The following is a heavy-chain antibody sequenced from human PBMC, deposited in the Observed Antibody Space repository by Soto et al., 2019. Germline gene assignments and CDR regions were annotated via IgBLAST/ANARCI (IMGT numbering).Heavy chain of an antibody. CDR1: GFTFSSYA. CDR2: ISYDGSNK. V-gene: IGHV3-30-3*01. CDR3: ARGPGVVVPAAIPFSY. D-gene: IGHD2-2*02. J-gene: IGHJ4*02. Sequence: LRLSCAASGFTFSSYAMHWVRQAPGKGLEWVAVISYDGSNKYYADSVKGRFTISRDNSKNTLYLQMNSLRAEDTAVYYCARGPGVVVPAAIPFSYWGQGTLVTVS.